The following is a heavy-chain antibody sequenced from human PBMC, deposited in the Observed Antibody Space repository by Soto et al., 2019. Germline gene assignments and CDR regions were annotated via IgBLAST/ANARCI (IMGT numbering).Heavy chain of an antibody. J-gene: IGHJ5*02. CDR1: GGSVSSGSHY. CDR3: ARDRWFDP. CDR2: IYYSGST. V-gene: IGHV4-61*01. Sequence: SEILSLTCTVSGGSVSSGSHYWSWIRQPPGKGLEWIGYIYYSGSTNYNPSLKSRVTISADTSKNQFSLKLSSVTAADTAVYYCARDRWFDPWGQGTLVTVSS.